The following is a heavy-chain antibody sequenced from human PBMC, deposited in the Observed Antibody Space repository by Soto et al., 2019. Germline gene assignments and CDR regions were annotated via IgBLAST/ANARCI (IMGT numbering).Heavy chain of an antibody. CDR1: GGSISIGDYY. CDR3: ARELLRGGQGNWFDP. CDR2: IYCSGST. V-gene: IGHV4-30-4*01. D-gene: IGHD3-22*01. J-gene: IGHJ5*02. Sequence: PSETLALGCTFSGGSISIGDYYWSWIRQPPGKGLEWIGYIYCSGSTYYNPSLKSRVTISVDTSKNQFSLKLSSVTAADTAVYYCARELLRGGQGNWFDPWGQGTMVTVSS.